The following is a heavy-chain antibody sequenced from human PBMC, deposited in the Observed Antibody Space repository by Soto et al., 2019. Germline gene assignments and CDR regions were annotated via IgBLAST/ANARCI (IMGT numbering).Heavy chain of an antibody. CDR3: AKDDPGTTGTGYYYYGMDV. J-gene: IGHJ6*02. D-gene: IGHD4-17*01. Sequence: GGSVRLSCAASGFTFSSYAMSWVRQAPGKGLEWVSAISGSGGSTYYADSVKGRFTISRDNSKNTLYLQMNSLRAEDTAVYYCAKDDPGTTGTGYYYYGMDVWGQGTTVTVSS. CDR2: ISGSGGST. CDR1: GFTFSSYA. V-gene: IGHV3-23*01.